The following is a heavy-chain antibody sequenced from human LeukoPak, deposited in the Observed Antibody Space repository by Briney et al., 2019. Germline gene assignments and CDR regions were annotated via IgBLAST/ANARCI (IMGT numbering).Heavy chain of an antibody. CDR1: GFTFSSHA. Sequence: PGGSLRLSCAASGFTFSSHAMHWVRQAPGKGLEWVAIISYDGDNKYYADSVKGRFTISRDNSKNTLYLQMNSLRAEDTAVYYCARHFLAAAGSKGPLDYWGQGTTVTVSS. CDR2: ISYDGDNK. CDR3: ARHFLAAAGSKGPLDY. D-gene: IGHD6-13*01. V-gene: IGHV3-30-3*01. J-gene: IGHJ4*03.